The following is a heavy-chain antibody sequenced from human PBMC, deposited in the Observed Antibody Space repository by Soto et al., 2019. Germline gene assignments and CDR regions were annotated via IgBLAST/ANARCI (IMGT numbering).Heavy chain of an antibody. Sequence: GESLKISCKGSGYSFTSYWISWVRQMPGKGLEWMGRIDPSDSYTNYSPSFQGHVTISADKSISTAYLQWSSLKAPDTAMYYCARKLVSIAARRYGMDVWGQGTTVTVSS. CDR3: ARKLVSIAARRYGMDV. V-gene: IGHV5-10-1*01. CDR1: GYSFTSYW. D-gene: IGHD6-6*01. CDR2: IDPSDSYT. J-gene: IGHJ6*02.